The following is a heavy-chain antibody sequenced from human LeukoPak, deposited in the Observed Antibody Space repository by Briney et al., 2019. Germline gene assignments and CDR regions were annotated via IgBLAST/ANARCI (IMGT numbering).Heavy chain of an antibody. CDR2: IYDSGRT. Sequence: SETLSLTCTVSGGSIRTYYWSWIRQPAGKGLEWIGRIYDSGRTNYNPSLESRVTMSVDTSMNQFSLKLTSVTAADTAVYYCAREIRNCHGNCYNSWGQGTLVTVSS. CDR1: GGSIRTYY. D-gene: IGHD2-21*01. V-gene: IGHV4-4*07. J-gene: IGHJ5*02. CDR3: AREIRNCHGNCYNS.